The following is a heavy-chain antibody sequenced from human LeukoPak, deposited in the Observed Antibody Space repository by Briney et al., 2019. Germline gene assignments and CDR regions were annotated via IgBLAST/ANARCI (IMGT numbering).Heavy chain of an antibody. CDR3: ARRPTTMNAFDI. J-gene: IGHJ3*02. Sequence: PSETLSLTCTVSGGSISSSSHYWGWVRQPPGKGLEWIGSIRYTHTGSTYYNPSLKSRVTMSGDTSKNQFSLKVTSVTAADTAVYYCARRPTTMNAFDIWGQGTMVTVSS. D-gene: IGHD3-22*01. CDR1: GGSISSSSHY. CDR2: IRYTHTGST. V-gene: IGHV4-39*01.